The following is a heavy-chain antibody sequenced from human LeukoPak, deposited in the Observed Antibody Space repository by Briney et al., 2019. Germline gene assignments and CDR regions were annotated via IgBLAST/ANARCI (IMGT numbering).Heavy chain of an antibody. J-gene: IGHJ4*02. D-gene: IGHD3-10*01. CDR1: GGSISSYY. CDR3: AKGGDYYGSGAEIDY. V-gene: IGHV4-4*07. CDR2: IYTTGST. Sequence: LETLSLTCTVSGGSISSYYWTWIRQPAGKGLEWIGRIYTTGSTNYNPSLNSRVTMSVDTSKKQFSLKLSSVTAADTAVYYCAKGGDYYGSGAEIDYWSQGTLVTVSS.